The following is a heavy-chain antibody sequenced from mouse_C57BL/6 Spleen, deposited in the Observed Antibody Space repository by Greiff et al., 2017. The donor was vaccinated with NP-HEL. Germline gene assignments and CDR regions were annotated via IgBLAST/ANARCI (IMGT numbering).Heavy chain of an antibody. CDR1: GYTFTDYE. CDR3: TEGDYYGSSEKSY. J-gene: IGHJ3*01. CDR2: IDPETGGT. Sequence: QVQLQQSGAELVRPGASVTLSCKASGYTFTDYEMHWVKQTPVHGLEWIGAIDPETGGTAYNQKFKGKAILTADKSSSTAYMELRSLTSEDSAVYYCTEGDYYGSSEKSYWGQGTLSLSLQ. D-gene: IGHD1-1*01. V-gene: IGHV1-15*01.